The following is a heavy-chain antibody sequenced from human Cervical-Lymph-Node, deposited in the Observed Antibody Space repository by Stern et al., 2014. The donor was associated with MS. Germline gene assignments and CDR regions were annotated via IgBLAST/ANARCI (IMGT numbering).Heavy chain of an antibody. D-gene: IGHD3-22*01. V-gene: IGHV4-59*08. Sequence: VQLVESGPGLVKPSETLSVTCTVSGGSITSYFWSWIRQPPGKGLEWIGYISSSGSTDYNPSLKSRVSMSVDTPKNQISRKLSSVTAADTAVYLCARHESAYSSPYFDYWGRGTLVTVST. CDR3: ARHESAYSSPYFDY. CDR1: GGSITSYF. CDR2: ISSSGST. J-gene: IGHJ4*02.